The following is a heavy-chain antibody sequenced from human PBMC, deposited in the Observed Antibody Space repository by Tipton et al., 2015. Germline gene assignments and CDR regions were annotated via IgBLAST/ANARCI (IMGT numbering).Heavy chain of an antibody. CDR1: GFIFSSYT. Sequence: SLRLSCSDSGFIFSSYTVHWVRQAPGKGLEYVSSINKDGGTYYADSVKGRFTISRDNSKNTLYPQMSSLRAEDTAVYYCVKDGYYYDSGGYSPLDYWGQGTLVTVSS. J-gene: IGHJ4*02. V-gene: IGHV3-64D*08. D-gene: IGHD3-22*01. CDR2: INKDGGT. CDR3: VKDGYYYDSGGYSPLDY.